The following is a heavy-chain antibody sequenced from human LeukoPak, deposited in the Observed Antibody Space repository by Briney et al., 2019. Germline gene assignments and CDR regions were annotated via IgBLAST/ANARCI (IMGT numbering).Heavy chain of an antibody. D-gene: IGHD5-18*01. Sequence: SETPSLTCTVSGGSISSYYWSWIRQPPGKGLEWIGYIYYSGSTNYNPSLKSRVTISVDTSKNQFSLKLSSVTAADTAVYYCASGGVRGYSYGQFDYWGQGTLVTVSS. CDR3: ASGGVRGYSYGQFDY. CDR2: IYYSGST. J-gene: IGHJ4*02. CDR1: GGSISSYY. V-gene: IGHV4-59*08.